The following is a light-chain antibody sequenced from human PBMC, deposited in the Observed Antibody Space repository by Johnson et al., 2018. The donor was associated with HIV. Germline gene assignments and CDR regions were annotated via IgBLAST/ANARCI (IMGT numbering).Light chain of an antibody. CDR2: ENN. CDR3: GTWDSRLRSGF. V-gene: IGLV1-51*02. J-gene: IGLJ1*01. CDR1: SSNIGNYF. Sequence: QSVLTQPPSVSAAPGQKVTISCSGTSSNIGNYFVCWYQQLPGAAPRLLIYENNQRPSGTPDRFSGSQSGTSATLGITGLQTGDEADYYCGTWDSRLRSGFFGAGTKVTVL.